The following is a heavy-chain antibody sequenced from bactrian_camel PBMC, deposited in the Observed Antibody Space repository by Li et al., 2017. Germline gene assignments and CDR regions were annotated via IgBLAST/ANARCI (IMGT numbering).Heavy chain of an antibody. Sequence: LVESGGGLVQPGGSLRLSCACFGLTFSNYDMHWVRHTPGKGLEWVSAISGGGATYYADSVKGRFTISRDNAKNVLYLQMSSLKSEDTALYYCAAGRGIHEAGLAAVGWWGQGTQVTVS. CDR2: ISGGGAT. CDR3: AAGRGIHEAGLAAVGW. V-gene: IGHV3S10*01. J-gene: IGHJ4*01. D-gene: IGHD5*01. CDR1: GLTFSNYD.